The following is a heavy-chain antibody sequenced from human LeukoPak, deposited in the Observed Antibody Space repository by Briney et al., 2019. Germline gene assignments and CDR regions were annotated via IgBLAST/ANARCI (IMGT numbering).Heavy chain of an antibody. CDR2: TYYRSKWYN. Sequence: SQTLSLTCAIPGDSVSSNSATWNWIRQSPSRGLEWLGRTYYRSKWYNDYAVSVKSRITINPDTSKNQFSLHLNSVTPEDTAVYHCARVEAGKGWFDPWGQGTQVTVSS. CDR3: ARVEAGKGWFDP. J-gene: IGHJ5*02. D-gene: IGHD6-19*01. V-gene: IGHV6-1*01. CDR1: GDSVSSNSAT.